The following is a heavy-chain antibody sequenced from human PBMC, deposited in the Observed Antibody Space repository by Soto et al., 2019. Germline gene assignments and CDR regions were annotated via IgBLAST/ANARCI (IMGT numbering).Heavy chain of an antibody. V-gene: IGHV1-69*01. J-gene: IGHJ5*02. CDR2: IIPMYGPA. D-gene: IGHD3-10*01. CDR1: GGTFSSYA. Sequence: QVPLVQSGAEVKKPGSSVTVSCKASGGTFSSYAIHWVRQAPGQGLEWMGGIIPMYGPAKYAQRFQGRVTITADESTTTVHMELTSLTSQDTAVYYCARVTSMVRGVIDNWFDPWGHGTLVTVSS. CDR3: ARVTSMVRGVIDNWFDP.